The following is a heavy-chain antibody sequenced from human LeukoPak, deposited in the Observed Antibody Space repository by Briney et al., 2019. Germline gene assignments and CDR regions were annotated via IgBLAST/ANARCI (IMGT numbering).Heavy chain of an antibody. J-gene: IGHJ5*02. D-gene: IGHD3-10*01. CDR3: ARGRETLWFGGLPNWFDP. CDR1: GFTFSSYE. V-gene: IGHV3-48*03. Sequence: GGSLRLSCAASGFTFSSYEMNWVRQAPGKGLEWVSYISSSGSTIYYADSVKGRFTISRDNAKNSLYLQMNSLRAEDTAVYYCARGRETLWFGGLPNWFDPWGQGTLVTVSS. CDR2: ISSSGSTI.